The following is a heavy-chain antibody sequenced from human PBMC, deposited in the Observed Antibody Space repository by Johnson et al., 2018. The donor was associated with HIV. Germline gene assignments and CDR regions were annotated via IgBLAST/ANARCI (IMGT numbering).Heavy chain of an antibody. J-gene: IGHJ3*02. CDR1: GLTFSNSW. CDR3: AKQHEQLVEPDAFDI. CDR2: IKCDGSEK. V-gene: IGHV3-52*01. D-gene: IGHD6-6*01. Sequence: VQLVESGGGVVRPGGSLRFSCAASGLTFSNSWMHWVCQAPEKGLEWVADIKCDGSEKYYADSVKGRFTISRDNSKNTLYLQMNSLRAEDTAVYDCAKQHEQLVEPDAFDIWGQGTMVTVSS.